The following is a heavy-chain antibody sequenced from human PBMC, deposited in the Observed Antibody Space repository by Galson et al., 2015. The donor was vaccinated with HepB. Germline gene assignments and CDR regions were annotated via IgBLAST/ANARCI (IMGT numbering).Heavy chain of an antibody. V-gene: IGHV4-39*01. Sequence: SETLSLTCTVSGGSISSSSYYWGWIRQPPGKGLEWIGSIYYSGSTYYNPSLKSRVTISVDTSKNQFSLKLSSVTAADTAVYYCASFQWLVDNWFDPWGQGTLVTVSS. CDR2: IYYSGST. D-gene: IGHD6-19*01. J-gene: IGHJ5*02. CDR1: GGSISSSSYY. CDR3: ASFQWLVDNWFDP.